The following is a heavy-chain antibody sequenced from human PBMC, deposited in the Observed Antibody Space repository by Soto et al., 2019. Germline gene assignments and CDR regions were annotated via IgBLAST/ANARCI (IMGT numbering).Heavy chain of an antibody. V-gene: IGHV3-23*01. D-gene: IGHD3-22*01. Sequence: GGSLRLSCAASGCTFSSNAMSWVRQAPGKGLEWVSVISGSGDFTFYADSVKGRFTISRDNSKNTLYLQMNSLRAEDTAVYYCAKAAYYYDSSGYPPLGDYWGQGTLVTVSS. CDR3: AKAAYYYDSSGYPPLGDY. CDR1: GCTFSSNA. CDR2: ISGSGDFT. J-gene: IGHJ4*02.